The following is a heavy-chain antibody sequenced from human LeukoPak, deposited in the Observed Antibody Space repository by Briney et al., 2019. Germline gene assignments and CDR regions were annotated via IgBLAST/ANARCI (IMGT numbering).Heavy chain of an antibody. CDR1: GHSISSGYY. CDR3: ARHGFWSGYNYVLDY. CDR2: IYHSGST. D-gene: IGHD3-3*01. Sequence: SETLSLTXAVSGHSISSGYYWGWIRQPPGKGLEWIGNIYHSGSTYYNPSLKSRVTISVDTSKNQFSLKLSSVTAADTAVYYCARHGFWSGYNYVLDYWGQGTLVTVSS. J-gene: IGHJ4*02. V-gene: IGHV4-38-2*01.